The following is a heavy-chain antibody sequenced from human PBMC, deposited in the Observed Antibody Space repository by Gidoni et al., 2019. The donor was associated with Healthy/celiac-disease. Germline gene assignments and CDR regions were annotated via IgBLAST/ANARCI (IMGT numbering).Heavy chain of an antibody. Sequence: QVQLVQSGAEVKKPGSSVKVSCKASGGTFSSYDSSWGRQAPGQGLEWMGGIIPIFGKANYAQKFQGRVTITADKSTSTADMELSSLRSEDTAVYYCASHKGVVVTVVFQHWGQGTLVTVSS. CDR2: IIPIFGKA. J-gene: IGHJ1*01. CDR3: ASHKGVVVTVVFQH. CDR1: GGTFSSYD. D-gene: IGHD2-21*02. V-gene: IGHV1-69*06.